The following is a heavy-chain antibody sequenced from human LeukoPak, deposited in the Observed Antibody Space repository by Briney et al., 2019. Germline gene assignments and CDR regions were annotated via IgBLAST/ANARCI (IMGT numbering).Heavy chain of an antibody. CDR2: INPSGGST. Sequence: ASVKVSCKASGYTFTSYYMHWVRQAPGQGLEWMGIINPSGGSTSYALKFQGRVTMTRDMSTSTVYMELSSLRSEDTAVYYCARETSLATIPYDYWGQGTLVTASS. J-gene: IGHJ4*02. D-gene: IGHD5-12*01. CDR3: ARETSLATIPYDY. V-gene: IGHV1-46*01. CDR1: GYTFTSYY.